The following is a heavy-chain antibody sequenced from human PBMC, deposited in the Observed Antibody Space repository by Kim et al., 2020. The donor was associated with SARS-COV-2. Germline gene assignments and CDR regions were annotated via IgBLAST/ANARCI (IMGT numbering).Heavy chain of an antibody. J-gene: IGHJ4*02. D-gene: IGHD2-2*01. CDR3: AKDLSGSNRAYFFNS. CDR2: ISASGGST. CDR1: GFTFSTYA. V-gene: IGHV3-23*01. Sequence: GGSLRLSCAASGFTFSTYAMSWVRQAPGKGLEWVSGISASGGSTYYPDSVKGRFTISRYNSKNTVFLQMYSLRADDTAVYYCAKDLSGSNRAYFFNSWGQGTLVTVSS.